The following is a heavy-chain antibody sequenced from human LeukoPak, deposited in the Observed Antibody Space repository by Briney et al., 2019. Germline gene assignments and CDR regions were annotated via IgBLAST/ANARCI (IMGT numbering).Heavy chain of an antibody. Sequence: GGSLRLSCAASGFTFSSYAMSWVRQAPGKGLEWVSVISDSGGTTYSADSVKGRFTISRDNSKNTLYLQMNSLRAEDTAAYYCAEERGNNGGNTNGYFDYWGQGTLVTVSS. D-gene: IGHD4-23*01. J-gene: IGHJ4*02. CDR3: AEERGNNGGNTNGYFDY. CDR1: GFTFSSYA. CDR2: ISDSGGTT. V-gene: IGHV3-23*01.